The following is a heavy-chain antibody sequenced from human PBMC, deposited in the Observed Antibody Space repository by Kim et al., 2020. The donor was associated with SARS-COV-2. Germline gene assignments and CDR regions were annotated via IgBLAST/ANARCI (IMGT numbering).Heavy chain of an antibody. CDR3: ARDRSRYFDWLFQKAAFDY. D-gene: IGHD3-9*01. CDR2: ISSSSSYI. J-gene: IGHJ4*02. CDR1: GFTFSSYS. Sequence: GGSLRLSCAASGFTFSSYSMNRVRQAPGKGLEWVSSISSSSSYIYYADSVKGRFTISRDNAKNSLYLQMNSLRAEDTAVYYCARDRSRYFDWLFQKAAFDYWGQGTLVTVSS. V-gene: IGHV3-21*01.